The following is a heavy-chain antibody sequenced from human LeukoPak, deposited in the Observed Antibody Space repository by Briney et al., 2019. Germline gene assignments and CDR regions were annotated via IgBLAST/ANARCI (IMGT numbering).Heavy chain of an antibody. CDR1: GGSISSGGYY. Sequence: PSQTLSLTCTVSGGSISSGGYYWSWIRQPPGKGLEWIGYIYHSGSTYYNPSLKSRVTISVDRSKNQFSLKLSSVTAAGTAVYYCARDQGGFDPWGQRTLVTVSS. D-gene: IGHD3-16*01. CDR2: IYHSGST. J-gene: IGHJ5*02. CDR3: ARDQGGFDP. V-gene: IGHV4-30-2*01.